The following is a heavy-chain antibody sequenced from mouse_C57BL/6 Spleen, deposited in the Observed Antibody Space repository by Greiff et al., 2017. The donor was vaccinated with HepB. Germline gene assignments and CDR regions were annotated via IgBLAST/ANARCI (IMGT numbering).Heavy chain of an antibody. J-gene: IGHJ4*01. CDR1: GYSFTGYY. CDR2: INPSTGGT. V-gene: IGHV1-42*01. CDR3: AILARYYAMDY. Sequence: VQLKESGPELVKPGASVKISCKASGYSFTGYYMNWVKQSPEKSLEWIGEINPSTGGTTYNQKFKAKATLTVDKSSSTAYMQLKSLTSEDSAVYYCAILARYYAMDYWGQGTSVTVSS.